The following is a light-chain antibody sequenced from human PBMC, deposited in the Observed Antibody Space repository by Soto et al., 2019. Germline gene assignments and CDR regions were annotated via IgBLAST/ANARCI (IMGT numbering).Light chain of an antibody. Sequence: DIQMTQSPSTLSASVGDRVTITCRASQSISSWLAWYQQKPGKAPKLLIYDASSLESGVPSRFSGSGFGTVFTLTISSLQPDDFATYYCQQYNSYWWTFGQGTKVDIK. CDR2: DAS. CDR1: QSISSW. J-gene: IGKJ1*01. V-gene: IGKV1-5*01. CDR3: QQYNSYWWT.